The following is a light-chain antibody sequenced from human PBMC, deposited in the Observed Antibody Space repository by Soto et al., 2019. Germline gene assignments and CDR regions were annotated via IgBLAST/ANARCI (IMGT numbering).Light chain of an antibody. CDR1: QSVSSSY. CDR2: GAS. Sequence: IVLTQSPGTLSLSPGERATLSCRASQSVSSSYLAWYQQKPGQAPRLLIYGASSRATGIPDRFSGSGSGTDFTLTISRLEPEDFAVYYCHQYGSSPLWTFGQGTKVEIK. J-gene: IGKJ1*01. V-gene: IGKV3-20*01. CDR3: HQYGSSPLWT.